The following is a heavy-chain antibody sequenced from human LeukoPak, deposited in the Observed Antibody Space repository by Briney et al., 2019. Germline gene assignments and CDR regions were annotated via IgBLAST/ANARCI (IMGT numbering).Heavy chain of an antibody. CDR1: GGSFSGYY. J-gene: IGHJ4*02. Sequence: TSSETLSLTCAVYGGSFSGYYWSWIRQPPGKGLEWIGEINHSGSTNYNPSLKSRVTISVDTSKNQFSLKLSSVTAADTAVYYCARGSWRSITGDPRYFDYWGQGTLVTVSS. CDR3: ARGSWRSITGDPRYFDY. CDR2: INHSGST. V-gene: IGHV4-34*01. D-gene: IGHD1-20*01.